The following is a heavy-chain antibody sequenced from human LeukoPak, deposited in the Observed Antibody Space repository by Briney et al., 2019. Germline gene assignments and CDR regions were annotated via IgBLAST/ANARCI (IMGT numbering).Heavy chain of an antibody. D-gene: IGHD2-15*01. CDR2: IWYDGSKK. V-gene: IGHV3-33*01. CDR3: ARGLGGGPWYFEL. J-gene: IGHJ2*01. Sequence: GGSLRLSCAVSGFTFSSYGMHWVRQAPGKGLEWVAVIWYDGSKKYYADSVKGRFTISRDNSKNTLYLQMNSLRAEDTAVYYCARGLGGGPWYFELWGRGTLVAVSS. CDR1: GFTFSSYG.